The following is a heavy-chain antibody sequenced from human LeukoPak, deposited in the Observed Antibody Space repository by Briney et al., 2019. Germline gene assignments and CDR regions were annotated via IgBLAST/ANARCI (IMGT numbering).Heavy chain of an antibody. CDR1: GFTFSSSA. D-gene: IGHD3-16*01. V-gene: IGHV3-23*01. CDR2: ISGSDGST. Sequence: GGSLRLSCAASGFTFSSSAMTWVRQAPGKGLEWVSAISGSDGSTYYADSVKGRFTISRDNSKNSLYLQMKSLGADDTALYYCAKDKLGVHSGTYFDYWGQGTLVTVSS. J-gene: IGHJ4*02. CDR3: AKDKLGVHSGTYFDY.